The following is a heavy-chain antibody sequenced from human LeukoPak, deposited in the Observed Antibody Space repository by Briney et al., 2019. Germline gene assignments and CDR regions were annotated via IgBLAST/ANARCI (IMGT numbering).Heavy chain of an antibody. CDR1: GGSISSYY. V-gene: IGHV4-4*07. Sequence: SETLSLTCTVSGGSISSYYWSWIRQPAGKGLEWIGRIYTSGSTNYNPSLKSRVTISVDTSKNQFSLKLSSVTAADTAVYYCARSPTYCSSTSCYPAPGAFDIWGQGTMVTVSS. CDR3: ARSPTYCSSTSCYPAPGAFDI. D-gene: IGHD2-2*01. CDR2: IYTSGST. J-gene: IGHJ3*02.